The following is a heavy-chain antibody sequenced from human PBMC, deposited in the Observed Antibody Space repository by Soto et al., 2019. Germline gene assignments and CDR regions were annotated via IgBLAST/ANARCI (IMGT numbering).Heavy chain of an antibody. CDR3: VTLVGAEYFDY. D-gene: IGHD1-26*01. CDR2: FDPEDEEI. V-gene: IGHV1-24*01. Sequence: ASVKVSCKVSGFTLAALSMHWVRQAPGKGLEWMGGFDPEDEEIIYAQRFQGRVIMTEDTSTDTAYMELSSLRSEDTAVYYCVTLVGAEYFDYWGQGTLVTVPS. CDR1: GFTLAALS. J-gene: IGHJ4*02.